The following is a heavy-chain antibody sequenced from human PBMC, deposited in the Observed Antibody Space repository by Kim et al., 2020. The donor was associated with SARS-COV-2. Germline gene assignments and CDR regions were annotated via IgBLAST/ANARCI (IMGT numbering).Heavy chain of an antibody. CDR2: IKSKTDGGTT. CDR1: GFTFSNAW. D-gene: IGHD6-6*01. Sequence: GGSLRLSCAASGFTFSNAWMSWVRQAPGKGLEWVGRIKSKTDGGTTDYAAPVKGRFTISRDDSKNTLYLQMNSLKTEDTAVYYCTTDRGSSSPTTPSGRVWGQGTTVTVSS. CDR3: TTDRGSSSPTTPSGRV. V-gene: IGHV3-15*01. J-gene: IGHJ6*02.